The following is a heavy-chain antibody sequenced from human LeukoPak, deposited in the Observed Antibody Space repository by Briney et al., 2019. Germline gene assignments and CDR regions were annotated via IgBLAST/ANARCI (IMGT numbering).Heavy chain of an antibody. V-gene: IGHV4-39*07. CDR1: GGSISSSSYY. J-gene: IGHJ4*02. CDR3: AREDDYYDSSGYYGY. Sequence: SETLSLTCTVSGGSISSSSYYWGWIRQPPGKGLEWIGSIYYSGSTYYNPSLKSRVTISVDTSKNQFSLKLSSVTAADTAVYYCAREDDYYDSSGYYGYWGQGTLVTVSS. CDR2: IYYSGST. D-gene: IGHD3-22*01.